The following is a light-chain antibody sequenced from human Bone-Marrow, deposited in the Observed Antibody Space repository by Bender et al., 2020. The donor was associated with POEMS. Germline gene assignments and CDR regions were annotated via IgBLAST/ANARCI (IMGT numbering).Light chain of an antibody. CDR3: SSYSSRSTAV. V-gene: IGLV2-14*03. Sequence: QSALTQPRSVSGSPGQSVTISCTGTSSDVGAYHYVSWYQQLPRKAPKLMIYDVSNRPSGVSNRFSGSKSGNTASLTISGLQAEDEADYYCSSYSSRSTAVFGGGTKLTVL. J-gene: IGLJ2*01. CDR1: SSDVGAYHY. CDR2: DVS.